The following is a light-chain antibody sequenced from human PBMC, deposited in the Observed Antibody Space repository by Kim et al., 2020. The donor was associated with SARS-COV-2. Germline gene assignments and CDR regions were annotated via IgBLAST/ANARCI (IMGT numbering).Light chain of an antibody. Sequence: SSELTQDPAVSVALGQTVRITCQGDSLRNYYASWYQQKPGQAPVLVIYGKNNRPSGIPDRFSGSSSGNTACLTITGAQAEDEADYYCNSRDSSGNHLVFGGGTQLTVL. CDR2: GKN. J-gene: IGLJ2*01. CDR3: NSRDSSGNHLV. V-gene: IGLV3-19*01. CDR1: SLRNYY.